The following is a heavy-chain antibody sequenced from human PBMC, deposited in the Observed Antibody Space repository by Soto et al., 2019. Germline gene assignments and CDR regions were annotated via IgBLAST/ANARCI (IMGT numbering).Heavy chain of an antibody. J-gene: IGHJ4*02. CDR2: VSGYNRNT. V-gene: IGHV1-18*01. CDR1: GYTFRTYG. CDR3: ARERQWDPLPY. Sequence: VQLVQSGAEVKKPGASVKVSCEAYGYTFRTYGITWVRQAPGQGLELIGWVSGYNRNTKYAQTFEDRVTMTTDTSTSIAYLELRRLRIDDTAVYYCARERQWDPLPYWGPGTLLVVS. D-gene: IGHD1-26*01.